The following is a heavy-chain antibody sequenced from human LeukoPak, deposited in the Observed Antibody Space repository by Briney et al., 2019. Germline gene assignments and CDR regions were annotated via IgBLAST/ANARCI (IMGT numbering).Heavy chain of an antibody. J-gene: IGHJ6*02. CDR1: RFTFSSYS. V-gene: IGHV3-23*01. Sequence: GGSLRLSCAASRFTFSSYSMNWVRQAPGKGLEWVSGINGGGSSTYYADSVKGRFSISRDNSKNTLFLQMNSLRAEDTAVYYCASSEFYYGFDVRGQGTTVTVSS. CDR2: INGGGSST. CDR3: ASSEFYYGFDV. D-gene: IGHD3-10*01.